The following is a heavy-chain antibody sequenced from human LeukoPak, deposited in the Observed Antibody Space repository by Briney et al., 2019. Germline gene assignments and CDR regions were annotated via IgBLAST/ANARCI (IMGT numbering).Heavy chain of an antibody. Sequence: SETLSLTCTVSGGSISSYYWSWIRQPAGKGLEWIGRIYTSGSTNYNPSLKSRVTISVDTSKNQFSLKLSSVTAADTAVYYCARDGQPPGPFDYWGQGTLVTVSS. D-gene: IGHD3-10*01. CDR3: ARDGQPPGPFDY. CDR1: GGSISSYY. V-gene: IGHV4-4*07. CDR2: IYTSGST. J-gene: IGHJ4*02.